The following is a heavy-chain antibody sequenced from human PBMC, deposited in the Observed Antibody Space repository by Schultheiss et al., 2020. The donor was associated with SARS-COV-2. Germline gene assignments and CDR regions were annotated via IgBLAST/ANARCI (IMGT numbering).Heavy chain of an antibody. V-gene: IGHV5-51*01. CDR3: ARGTTGYYYYYYIDV. Sequence: GESLKISCKGSGYSFTSYWIGWVRQMPGKCLEWMGIIYPGDSDTRYSSSFQGQVTISADKSISTAYLQWSSLKASDTAMYYCARGTTGYYYYYYIDVWGKGAAGTVSS. D-gene: IGHD1-1*01. CDR2: IYPGDSDT. J-gene: IGHJ6*03. CDR1: GYSFTSYW.